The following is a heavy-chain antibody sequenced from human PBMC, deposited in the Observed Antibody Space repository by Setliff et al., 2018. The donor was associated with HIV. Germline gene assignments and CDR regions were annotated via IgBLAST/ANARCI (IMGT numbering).Heavy chain of an antibody. Sequence: PSETLSLTCTASGGSFTSSDYYWSWIRQHPGKGLEWIGYISYSGITYYDSSLKSRVTMSVDTSKSHFSLKLHSVTAADTAVYYCARGETGDARGYSYYYYMDVWGKGTTVTVSS. D-gene: IGHD7-27*01. CDR1: GGSFTSSDYY. CDR3: ARGETGDARGYSYYYYMDV. J-gene: IGHJ6*03. CDR2: ISYSGIT. V-gene: IGHV4-31*03.